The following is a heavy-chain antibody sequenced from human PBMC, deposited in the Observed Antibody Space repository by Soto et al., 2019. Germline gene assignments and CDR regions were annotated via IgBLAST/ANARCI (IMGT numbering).Heavy chain of an antibody. Sequence: ASVKVSCKVSGYTLTELSMHWVRQAPGKGLEWMGGFDPEDGETIYAQKFQGRVTMTEDTPTDTAYMELSSLRSEDTAVYYCATHRGVTTTDAFDIWGQGTMVTVSS. CDR2: FDPEDGET. V-gene: IGHV1-24*01. D-gene: IGHD4-17*01. CDR3: ATHRGVTTTDAFDI. CDR1: GYTLTELS. J-gene: IGHJ3*02.